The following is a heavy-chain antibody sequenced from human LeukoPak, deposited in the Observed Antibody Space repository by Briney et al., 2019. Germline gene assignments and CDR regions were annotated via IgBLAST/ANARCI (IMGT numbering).Heavy chain of an antibody. D-gene: IGHD3-22*01. CDR1: GFTFSSYW. J-gene: IGHJ4*02. Sequence: PGGSLRLSCAASGFTFSSYWMHWVRQAPGKGLVWVSRIFNPGGATAYVDSVKGRFTISRDNAENTLSLQMNSLRVEDTAVYYCARHQYYYDSSGYSDWGQGTLVTVSS. V-gene: IGHV3-74*01. CDR3: ARHQYYYDSSGYSD. CDR2: IFNPGGAT.